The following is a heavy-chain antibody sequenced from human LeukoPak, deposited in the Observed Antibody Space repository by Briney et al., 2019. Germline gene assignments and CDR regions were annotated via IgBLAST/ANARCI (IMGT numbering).Heavy chain of an antibody. Sequence: GGSLRLSCAASGFTFSDYYMSWIRQAPGRGLEWVSYISSSGSTIYYADSVKGRLTISRDNAKNSLYLQMNSLRAEDTAVYYCGVGYYDILTGRYYFDYWGQGTLVTVSS. J-gene: IGHJ4*02. CDR1: GFTFSDYY. CDR2: ISSSGSTI. D-gene: IGHD3-9*01. V-gene: IGHV3-11*01. CDR3: GVGYYDILTGRYYFDY.